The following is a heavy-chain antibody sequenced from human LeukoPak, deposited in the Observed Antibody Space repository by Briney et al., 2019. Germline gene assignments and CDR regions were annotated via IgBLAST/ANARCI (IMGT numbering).Heavy chain of an antibody. CDR3: ARLIHSGFDP. D-gene: IGHD1-26*01. CDR1: GGSISSYY. V-gene: IGHV4-59*08. CDR2: IYYSGST. Sequence: SETLSLTCTVSGGSISSYYWSWIRQPPGKGLEWIGYIYYSGSTNYNPSLKSRVTISVDTSKNQFSLKLSSVTAADTAVYCCARLIHSGFDPWGQGTLVTVSS. J-gene: IGHJ5*02.